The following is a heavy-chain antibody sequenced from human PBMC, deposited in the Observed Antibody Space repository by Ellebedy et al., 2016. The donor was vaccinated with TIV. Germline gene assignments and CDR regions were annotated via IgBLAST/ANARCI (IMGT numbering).Heavy chain of an antibody. CDR3: ATLTGGGYGKYYFDY. J-gene: IGHJ4*02. V-gene: IGHV3-7*01. CDR2: TNQDGSAK. D-gene: IGHD1-26*01. Sequence: GGSLRLSCAASGFTFRNYWMNWVRQAPGKGLEWVANTNQDGSAKYYVDSVKGRFAISRDNAKNSLYLQMDSLRAEDTAVYYCATLTGGGYGKYYFDYWGQGTLVTVSS. CDR1: GFTFRNYW.